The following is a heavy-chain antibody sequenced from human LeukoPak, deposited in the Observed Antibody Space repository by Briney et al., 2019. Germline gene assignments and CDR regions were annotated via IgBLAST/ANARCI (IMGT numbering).Heavy chain of an antibody. CDR3: ARARDAFDI. CDR1: GGSISSYY. J-gene: IGHJ3*02. V-gene: IGHV4-59*01. CDR2: IYYSGST. Sequence: ASETLSLTCTVSGGSISSYYWNWIRQPPGKGLEWIGYIYYSGSTNYNPSLKSRVTISVDTSKNQFSLKLSSVIAADTAVYYCARARDAFDIWGQGTMVTVSS.